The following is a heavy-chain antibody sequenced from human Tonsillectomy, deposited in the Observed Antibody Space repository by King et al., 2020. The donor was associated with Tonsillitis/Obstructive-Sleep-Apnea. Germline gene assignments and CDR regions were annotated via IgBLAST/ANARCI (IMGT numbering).Heavy chain of an antibody. V-gene: IGHV1-18*04. CDR2: ISPKNGDT. D-gene: IGHD3-3*01. Sequence: QLVQSGSEVKKPGASVKVSCKASGYSFNFYTIGWVRQAPGQGLEWMGWISPKNGDTKYAQSIQGRVTMTTDASTRTAYMDLRSLRSDDTAIYYCARVQQPPVGGGVLRYWGQGPLVTVSS. CDR1: GYSFNFYT. J-gene: IGHJ4*02. CDR3: ARVQQPPVGGGVLRY.